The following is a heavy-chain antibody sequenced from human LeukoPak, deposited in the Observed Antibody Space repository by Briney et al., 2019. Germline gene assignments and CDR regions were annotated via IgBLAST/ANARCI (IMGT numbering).Heavy chain of an antibody. Sequence: SETLSLTCAVSGGPISSGGYSWSWIRQPPGKGLEWIGYIYHSGSTYYNPSLKSRVTISVDRSKNQFSLKLSSVTAADTAVYYCARDQGYSGSPFDYWGQGTLVTVSS. CDR2: IYHSGST. CDR1: GGPISSGGYS. CDR3: ARDQGYSGSPFDY. V-gene: IGHV4-30-2*01. J-gene: IGHJ4*02. D-gene: IGHD5-12*01.